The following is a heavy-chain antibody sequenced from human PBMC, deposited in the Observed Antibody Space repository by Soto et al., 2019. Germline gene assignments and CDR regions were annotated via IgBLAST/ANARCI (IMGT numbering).Heavy chain of an antibody. Sequence: VASVKVSCKASGYTFTSYYMHWVRQAPGQGLEWMGIINPSGGSTSYAQKFQGRVTMTRDTSTSTVYMELSSLRSEDTAVYYCAREYYDFWSGYSDYYYGMDVWGQGTTVTVSS. CDR3: AREYYDFWSGYSDYYYGMDV. J-gene: IGHJ6*02. D-gene: IGHD3-3*01. CDR1: GYTFTSYY. CDR2: INPSGGST. V-gene: IGHV1-46*01.